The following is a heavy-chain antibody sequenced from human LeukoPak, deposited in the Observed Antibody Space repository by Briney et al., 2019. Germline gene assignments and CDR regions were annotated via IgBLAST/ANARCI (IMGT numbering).Heavy chain of an antibody. D-gene: IGHD3-22*01. CDR2: ISYSGGT. V-gene: IGHV4-39*02. CDR3: AREVEYYDSSGYRPHAFDI. Sequence: PSETLSLTCTVSGGSIISNNHYWGWTRQPPGKGLEWFGSISYSGGTAYNPSLRSRVTISVETSKNQFSLKVNSVTAADTAVYYCAREVEYYDSSGYRPHAFDIWGQGTLVTVSA. CDR1: GGSIISNNHY. J-gene: IGHJ3*02.